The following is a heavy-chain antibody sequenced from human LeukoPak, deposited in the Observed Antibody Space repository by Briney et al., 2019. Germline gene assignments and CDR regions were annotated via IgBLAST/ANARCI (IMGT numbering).Heavy chain of an antibody. CDR3: ARLGSYHDF. Sequence: SETLSLTCTVSGASISNYYWSWIRQTPEKGLEWMGRIHSSGGSSYSPSLRSRLTLSIATSRNQLSLKLPSVTAADTAVYFCARLGSYHDFWGQGALVTVSS. J-gene: IGHJ4*02. V-gene: IGHV4-4*09. CDR1: GASISNYY. D-gene: IGHD1-26*01. CDR2: IHSSGGS.